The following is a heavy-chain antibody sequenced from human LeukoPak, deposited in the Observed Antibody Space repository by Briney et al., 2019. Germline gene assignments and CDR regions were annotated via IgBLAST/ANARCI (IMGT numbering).Heavy chain of an antibody. CDR3: AKAGDPFDILTGYDY. D-gene: IGHD3-9*01. CDR2: ISGSGGST. V-gene: IGHV3-23*01. Sequence: GGSLRLSCAASGFTFSSYAMSWVRQAPGKGLEWVSAISGSGGSTYYADSVKGRFTISRDNSKTTLYLQMNSLSAEDTAVYYYAKAGDPFDILTGYDYWGQGTLVTVSS. J-gene: IGHJ4*02. CDR1: GFTFSSYA.